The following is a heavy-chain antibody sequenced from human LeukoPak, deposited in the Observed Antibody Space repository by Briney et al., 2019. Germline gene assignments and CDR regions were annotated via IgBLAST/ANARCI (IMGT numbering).Heavy chain of an antibody. V-gene: IGHV3-74*01. CDR1: GFTFSSYW. Sequence: GGSLRLSCAASGFTFSSYWMHWVRQAPGKGLVWVSRINSDGSSTSYADSVKGRFTISRDNAKNTLYLQMNSLRAEDTAVYYCASDDPGRHDAFDIWGQGTMVTVSS. D-gene: IGHD3-10*01. CDR3: ASDDPGRHDAFDI. J-gene: IGHJ3*02. CDR2: INSDGSST.